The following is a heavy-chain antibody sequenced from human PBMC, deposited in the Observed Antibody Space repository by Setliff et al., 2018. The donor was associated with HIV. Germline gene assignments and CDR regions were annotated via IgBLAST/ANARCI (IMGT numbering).Heavy chain of an antibody. CDR3: ARACRDSVWGSWRQISSWFDS. D-gene: IGHD3-16*01. CDR1: GGSFNEYY. CDR2: INHSGST. J-gene: IGHJ5*01. Sequence: PSETLSLTCAVYGGSFNEYYWNWIRQIPGKGLEWIGEINHSGSTNYNESLKRRLRISVDTSKNQFSLSLNSVTAADTAVYYCARACRDSVWGSWRQISSWFDSWGQGNLVTVSS. V-gene: IGHV4-34*01.